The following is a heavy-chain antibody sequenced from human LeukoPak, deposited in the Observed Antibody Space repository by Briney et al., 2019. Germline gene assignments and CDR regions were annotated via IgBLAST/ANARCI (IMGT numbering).Heavy chain of an antibody. J-gene: IGHJ5*02. D-gene: IGHD6-13*01. V-gene: IGHV4-39*07. CDR2: IYYSGST. CDR3: AQGIGYSSSQDNWFDP. Sequence: SETLSLTCTVSGGSISSSSYYWGWIRQPPGKGLEWIGSIYYSGSTYYNPSLKSRVTISVDASKNQFSLKLSSVTAADTAVYYCAQGIGYSSSQDNWFDPWGQGTLVTVSS. CDR1: GGSISSSSYY.